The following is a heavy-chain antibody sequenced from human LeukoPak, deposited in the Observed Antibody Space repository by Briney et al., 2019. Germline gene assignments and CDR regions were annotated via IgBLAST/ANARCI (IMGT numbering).Heavy chain of an antibody. V-gene: IGHV4-39*07. CDR2: IYYSGST. J-gene: IGHJ4*02. D-gene: IGHD3-22*01. CDR3: ARNFYASSGYYLDDFYFDF. CDR1: GASMISDTYY. Sequence: PSETLCLTCTVSGASMISDTYYWGWIRQPPGKGLEWIGSIYYSGSTYYSPSLKSRVTMSVDTSTNQFSLKLISVTAADTALYYCARNFYASSGYYLDDFYFDFWGQGTLVTVSS.